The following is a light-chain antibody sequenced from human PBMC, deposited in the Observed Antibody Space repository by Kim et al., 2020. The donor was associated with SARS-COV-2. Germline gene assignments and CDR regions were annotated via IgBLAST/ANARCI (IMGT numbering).Light chain of an antibody. J-gene: IGKJ2*01. V-gene: IGKV1-5*03. Sequence: SASVGDRVTITCRASQFVTGWVAWYQQKPGEAPKLLIYKASNLDSGVPSRFSGSGSGTEFTLTISSLHPDDFATYYCQQYNSYSYTFGQGTKLEI. CDR2: KAS. CDR3: QQYNSYSYT. CDR1: QFVTGW.